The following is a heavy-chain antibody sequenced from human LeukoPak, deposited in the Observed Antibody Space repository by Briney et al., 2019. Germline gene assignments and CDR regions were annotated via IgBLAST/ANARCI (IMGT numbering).Heavy chain of an antibody. CDR1: GYTFTSYG. D-gene: IGHD3-3*01. Sequence: ASVKVSCKASGYTFTSYGISWVRQAPGQGLEWMGWISAYNGNTNYAQKLQGRVTMTTDTSTSTAYMELRSLRSDDTAVYYCARETDSYDFWSGYYSEGYFDYWGQGTLVAVSS. CDR3: ARETDSYDFWSGYYSEGYFDY. CDR2: ISAYNGNT. J-gene: IGHJ4*02. V-gene: IGHV1-18*01.